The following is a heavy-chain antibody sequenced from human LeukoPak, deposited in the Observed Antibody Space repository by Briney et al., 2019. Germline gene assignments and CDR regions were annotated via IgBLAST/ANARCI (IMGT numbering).Heavy chain of an antibody. J-gene: IGHJ3*02. V-gene: IGHV1-2*02. CDR3: ASLVPGATEAFDI. CDR1: GYIFSAYD. Sequence: GASVKVSCKTSGYIFSAYDMHWVRQAPGQGLEWVGWINPNSGGTKYAQKFQGRVTMTRDTSISTVYMDLSRLRSDDTAMYYCASLVPGATEAFDIWGQGTTVTVSS. D-gene: IGHD1-26*01. CDR2: INPNSGGT.